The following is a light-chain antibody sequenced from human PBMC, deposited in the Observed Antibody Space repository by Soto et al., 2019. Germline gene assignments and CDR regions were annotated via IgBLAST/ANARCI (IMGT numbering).Light chain of an antibody. CDR1: QSVSSGY. J-gene: IGKJ1*01. Sequence: EIVLTQSPGTLSLSPGERATLSCRASQSVSSGYLVWYQQKPGQPPRLLIYGASSRATGVPDRFSGSGSGTDFTLTISRLEPEDFAVYSCQQYTTSLPWTFGQGTKVEIK. CDR3: QQYTTSLPWT. V-gene: IGKV3-20*01. CDR2: GAS.